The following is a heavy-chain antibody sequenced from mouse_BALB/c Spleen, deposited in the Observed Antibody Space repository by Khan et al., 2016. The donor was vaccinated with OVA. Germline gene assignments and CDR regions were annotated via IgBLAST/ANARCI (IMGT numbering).Heavy chain of an antibody. CDR2: IWGDGST. J-gene: IGHJ3*01. CDR1: GFSLTNYG. V-gene: IGHV2-3*01. Sequence: VQLQESGPGLVAPSQSLSITCTVSGFSLTNYGVSWVRQPPGKGLEWLGVIWGDGSTNYHSALISRLSLSKDNSKGQVFLKLNSLQTDDTATYYCAKKTSIYDGYLWGQGTLVPVSA. CDR3: AKKTSIYDGYL. D-gene: IGHD2-3*01.